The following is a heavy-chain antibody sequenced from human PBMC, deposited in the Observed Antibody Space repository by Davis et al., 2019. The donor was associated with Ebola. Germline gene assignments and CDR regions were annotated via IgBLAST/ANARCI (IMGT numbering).Heavy chain of an antibody. D-gene: IGHD6-13*01. CDR3: ARVRQQLVDDGFDM. Sequence: ASVKVSCKASGYSFTGNYVQWVRQAPGQGLEWMGIINPSGGSTSYAQKFQGRVTMTRDTSTSTVYMELSSLRSEDTAVYYCARVRQQLVDDGFDMWGQGTLVTVSS. J-gene: IGHJ3*02. V-gene: IGHV1-46*01. CDR1: GYSFTGNY. CDR2: INPSGGST.